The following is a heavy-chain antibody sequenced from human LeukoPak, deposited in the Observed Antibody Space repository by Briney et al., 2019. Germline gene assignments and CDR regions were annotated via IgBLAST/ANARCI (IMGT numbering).Heavy chain of an antibody. Sequence: SETLSLTCAVYGGSFSGYYWSWIRQPPGKGLEWIGYIYYSGSTNYNPSLKSRVTISVDTSKNQFSLKLSSVTAADTAVYYCARSEQSQLVSPGGPFDYWGQGTLVTVSS. CDR1: GGSFSGYY. CDR2: IYYSGST. V-gene: IGHV4-59*08. D-gene: IGHD6-13*01. CDR3: ARSEQSQLVSPGGPFDY. J-gene: IGHJ4*02.